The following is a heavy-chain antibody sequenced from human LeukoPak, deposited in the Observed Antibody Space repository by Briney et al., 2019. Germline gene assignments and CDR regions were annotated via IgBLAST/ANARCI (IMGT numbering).Heavy chain of an antibody. Sequence: GSLRLSCAASGSSFNAYHMNWVRQAPGKGLEWVSYISSGSSAIYYTDSVKGRFTISRDNAKNSLYLQMNSLRAEDTAVYYCARSAAADFDYWGQGTLVTVSS. CDR3: ARSAAADFDY. CDR1: GSSFNAYH. D-gene: IGHD6-13*01. J-gene: IGHJ4*02. CDR2: ISSGSSAI. V-gene: IGHV3-48*04.